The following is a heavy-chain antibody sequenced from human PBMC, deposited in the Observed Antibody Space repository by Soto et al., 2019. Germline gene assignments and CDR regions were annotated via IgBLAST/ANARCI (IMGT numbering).Heavy chain of an antibody. V-gene: IGHV6-1*01. D-gene: IGHD3-10*01. Sequence: KQSQTLSLTCAISGDSVSSNSAAWNWIRQSPSRGLEWLGRTYYRSKWYNDYAVSVKSRITINPDTSKNQFSLQLNSVTPEDTAVYYCARKGYYGSGSYDRYYFDYWGQGTLVTVSS. CDR2: TYYRSKWYN. CDR1: GDSVSSNSAA. J-gene: IGHJ4*02. CDR3: ARKGYYGSGSYDRYYFDY.